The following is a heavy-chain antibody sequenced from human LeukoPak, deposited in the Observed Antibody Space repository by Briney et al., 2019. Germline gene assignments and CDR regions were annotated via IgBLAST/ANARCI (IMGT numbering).Heavy chain of an antibody. CDR2: INWNGGST. D-gene: IGHD3-22*01. CDR3: ARDYYDSSGYYYFDY. J-gene: IGHJ4*02. V-gene: IGHV3-20*04. CDR1: GFTFDDYG. Sequence: GGSLRLSCAASGFTFDDYGMSWARQAPGKGLEWVSGINWNGGSTGYADSVKGRFTISRDNAKNSLYLQMNSLRAEDTAVYYCARDYYDSSGYYYFDYWGQGTLVTVSS.